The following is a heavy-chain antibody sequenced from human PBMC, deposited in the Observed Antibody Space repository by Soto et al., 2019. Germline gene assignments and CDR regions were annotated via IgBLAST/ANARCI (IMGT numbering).Heavy chain of an antibody. Sequence: EVQLVESGGGLVQPGGSLRLSCAASGFTVSSNYMSWVRQAPGKGLEWVSVIYSGGSTYYADSVKGRFTISRDNSKNTLYSQMNRLSADDTAVYDCARGGTMALDYWGQGTLVTVSS. CDR2: IYSGGST. D-gene: IGHD3-10*01. CDR1: GFTVSSNY. CDR3: ARGGTMALDY. J-gene: IGHJ4*02. V-gene: IGHV3-66*01.